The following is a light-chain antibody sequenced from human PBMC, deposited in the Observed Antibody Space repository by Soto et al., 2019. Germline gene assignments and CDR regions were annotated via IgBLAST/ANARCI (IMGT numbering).Light chain of an antibody. Sequence: QSALTQPASVSGSPGQSITISCTGTSSDVGGYDYVSWYQQHPGKAPKLMIYDVTNRPSGVSNRFSGSKSGNTASLIISGLQAEDEADYFCSSYTIIGTYVLFGGGTKLTVL. J-gene: IGLJ2*01. CDR2: DVT. CDR1: SSDVGGYDY. V-gene: IGLV2-14*01. CDR3: SSYTIIGTYVL.